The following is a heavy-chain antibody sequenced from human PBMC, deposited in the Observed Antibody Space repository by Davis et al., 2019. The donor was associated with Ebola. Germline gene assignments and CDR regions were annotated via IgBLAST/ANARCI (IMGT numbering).Heavy chain of an antibody. CDR3: AREDGYLIDY. CDR2: IYYSGST. D-gene: IGHD5-24*01. Sequence: MPSETLSLTCTVSGGSISSYYWSWIRQPPGKGLEWIGYIYYSGSTNYNPSLKSRVTISVDTSKNQFSLKLSSVTAADTAVYYCAREDGYLIDYWGQGTLVTVFS. J-gene: IGHJ4*02. V-gene: IGHV4-59*01. CDR1: GGSISSYY.